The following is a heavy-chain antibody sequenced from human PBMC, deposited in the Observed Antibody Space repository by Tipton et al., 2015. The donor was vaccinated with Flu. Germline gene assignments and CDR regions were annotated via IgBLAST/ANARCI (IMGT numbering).Heavy chain of an antibody. D-gene: IGHD1-26*01. J-gene: IGHJ5*02. CDR1: GGSISSASYY. V-gene: IGHV4-61*02. CDR3: ARGGWEPHGGWFDP. Sequence: TLSLTCTVSGGSISSASYYWNWIRQPAGKGLEWIGRLHTSGSTNYNPSLKSRVIISADTSKNQFSLTLKSMTTADTAVFYCARGGWEPHGGWFDPWGQGILVTVSS. CDR2: LHTSGST.